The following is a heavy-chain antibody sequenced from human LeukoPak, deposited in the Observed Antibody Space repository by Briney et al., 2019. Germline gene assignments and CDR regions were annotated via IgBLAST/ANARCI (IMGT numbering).Heavy chain of an antibody. CDR3: AKGGSYYYDSSGYFGY. Sequence: PGGSLRLSCAASGFTFTNYAMNWVRQAPGKGLEWVSGISGSGGSTYYAASVKGWFTISRDNSKNTLYLQMNSLRAEDTAVYYCAKGGSYYYDSSGYFGYWGQGTLVTVSS. J-gene: IGHJ4*02. CDR2: ISGSGGST. V-gene: IGHV3-23*01. CDR1: GFTFTNYA. D-gene: IGHD3-22*01.